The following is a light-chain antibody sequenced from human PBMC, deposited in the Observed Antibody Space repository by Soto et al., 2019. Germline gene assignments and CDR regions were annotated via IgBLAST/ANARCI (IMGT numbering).Light chain of an antibody. V-gene: IGKV3-15*01. Sequence: EKIMTQSPATLSVSPGARATLSCRASQSVDNNLAWYQQKPGQAPRLLIYGASARATGIPARFSGSGSGTEFTLTISSLQSEDFAVYYCQQYHNWPITFGQGTRLEIK. CDR2: GAS. J-gene: IGKJ5*01. CDR1: QSVDNN. CDR3: QQYHNWPIT.